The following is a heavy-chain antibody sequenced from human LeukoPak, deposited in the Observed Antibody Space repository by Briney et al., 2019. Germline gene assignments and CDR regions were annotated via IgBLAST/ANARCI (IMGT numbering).Heavy chain of an antibody. D-gene: IGHD3-16*01. V-gene: IGHV4-59*08. CDR2: IYYSGST. J-gene: IGHJ4*02. CDR1: GGSISSYY. Sequence: SETLSLTCSVSGGSISSYYWSWIRQPPGKGLEWIGYIYYSGSTNYNPSLKSRITISVDTSKNQVSLKLTSVSAADTAVYYCARSEINDYFKYWGPGILVTVST. CDR3: ARSEINDYFKY.